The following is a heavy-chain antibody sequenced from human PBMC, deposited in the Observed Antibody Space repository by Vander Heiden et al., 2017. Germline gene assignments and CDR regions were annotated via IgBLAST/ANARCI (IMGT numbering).Heavy chain of an antibody. D-gene: IGHD3-22*01. CDR1: GGSIRSSSYY. CDR2: IYYSGST. CDR3: ARHGYITMRGVVSTYFDY. Sequence: QLQLQESGPGLVKPSETLSLTCTVSGGSIRSSSYYWGWIRQPPGKGLEWIGSIYYSGSTYYNPSLKRRVTISVDTSKNQFSRKLSSVTAAETAVYYCARHGYITMRGVVSTYFDYWGQGTLVTDSS. J-gene: IGHJ4*02. V-gene: IGHV4-39*01.